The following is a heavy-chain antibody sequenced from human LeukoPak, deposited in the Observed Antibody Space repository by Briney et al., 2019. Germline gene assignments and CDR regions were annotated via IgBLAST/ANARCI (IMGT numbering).Heavy chain of an antibody. CDR1: GYSFNTYW. Sequence: GESLKISCRGSGYSFNTYWIGWVRQMPGKGLEWMGIIYPGDSDTRYSPSFQGQVTMSADKSISTAYLQWSSLKASDTAMYYCAGAGIAVAGNAEYFQHWGQGTLVTVSS. V-gene: IGHV5-51*01. J-gene: IGHJ1*01. CDR2: IYPGDSDT. D-gene: IGHD6-19*01. CDR3: AGAGIAVAGNAEYFQH.